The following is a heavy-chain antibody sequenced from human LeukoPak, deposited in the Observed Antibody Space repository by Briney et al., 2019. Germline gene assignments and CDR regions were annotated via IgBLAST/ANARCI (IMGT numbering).Heavy chain of an antibody. J-gene: IGHJ4*02. CDR2: IWYDGSNK. V-gene: IGHV3-33*01. Sequence: GGSLRLSCAASGFTFSNYDMHWVRQAPGKGLEWVAVIWYDGSNKYYGDSVKSRFTISRDNSKNTLYLQMNSLRAEDTAVYYCARDTRDYYDSSGHYYVGTFDFWGQGTLVTVS. CDR3: ARDTRDYYDSSGHYYVGTFDF. CDR1: GFTFSNYD. D-gene: IGHD3-22*01.